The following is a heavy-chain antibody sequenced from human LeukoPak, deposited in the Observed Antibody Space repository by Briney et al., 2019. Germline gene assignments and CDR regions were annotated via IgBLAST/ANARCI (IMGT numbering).Heavy chain of an antibody. Sequence: GGSLRLSCAASGFTFSSYAMSWVRQAPGKGLEWVSAISGSGGSTYYADSVKGRFTISRDNSKNTLYLQMNSLRAEDTAVYYCAKNGGYYYDSSGYYFSYWGQGTLVTVSS. CDR3: AKNGGYYYDSSGYYFSY. V-gene: IGHV3-23*01. D-gene: IGHD3-22*01. CDR2: ISGSGGST. J-gene: IGHJ4*02. CDR1: GFTFSSYA.